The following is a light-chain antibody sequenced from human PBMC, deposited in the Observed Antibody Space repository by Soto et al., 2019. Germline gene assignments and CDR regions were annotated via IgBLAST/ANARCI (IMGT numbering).Light chain of an antibody. Sequence: AIRMTQSPSSFSASTGDRVTITCRASQGISSYLAWYQQKPGKAPKLLVYAASTLQYGVPSRFSRSGSGTDFTLTISWLQSEDFATYFCQQYYTYPQTFGQGTKVEIK. CDR2: AAS. V-gene: IGKV1-8*01. J-gene: IGKJ2*01. CDR3: QQYYTYPQT. CDR1: QGISSY.